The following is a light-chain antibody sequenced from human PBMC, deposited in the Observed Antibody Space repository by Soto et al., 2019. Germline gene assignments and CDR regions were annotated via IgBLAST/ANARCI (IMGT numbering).Light chain of an antibody. CDR2: AGF. Sequence: DIQMTQSPSTLSASVGDRVTITCRASQSINTWLAWYQQKPGEAPKLLIYAGFTLERGVPSRFSGSGSGTEFTLSISSLQPGDFATFYCQQYNTYSRTFGQGTKVEVK. V-gene: IGKV1-5*03. CDR1: QSINTW. CDR3: QQYNTYSRT. J-gene: IGKJ1*01.